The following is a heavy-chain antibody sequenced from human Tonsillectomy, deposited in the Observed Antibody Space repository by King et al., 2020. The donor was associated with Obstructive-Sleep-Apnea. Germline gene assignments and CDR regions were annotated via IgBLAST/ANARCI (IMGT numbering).Heavy chain of an antibody. V-gene: IGHV3-21*01. J-gene: IGHJ4*02. CDR1: GFTFSTYS. CDR3: AREEQLWLRGVFDY. Sequence: VQLVESGGGLVKPGGSLRLSCAASGFTFSTYSMNWVRQAPGKGLEWVSSISSSTTYIYYADSVKGRFTISRDNAKNSLYLQMNSLRAEDTAVYYCAREEQLWLRGVFDYWGQGTLVTVSP. D-gene: IGHD5-18*01. CDR2: ISSSTTYI.